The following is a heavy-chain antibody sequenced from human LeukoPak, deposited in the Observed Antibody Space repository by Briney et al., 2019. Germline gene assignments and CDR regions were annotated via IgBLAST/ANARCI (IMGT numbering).Heavy chain of an antibody. CDR2: ISWNSGSI. J-gene: IGHJ4*02. V-gene: IGHV3-9*01. D-gene: IGHD2/OR15-2a*01. CDR3: AKDQRNMARSIDY. Sequence: PGRSLRLSCAASGFTFDDYAMHWVRQAPGKGLEWVSGISWNSGSIGYADSVKGRFTISRDNAKNSLYLQMNSLRAEDTALYYCAKDQRNMARSIDYWGQGTLVTVSS. CDR1: GFTFDDYA.